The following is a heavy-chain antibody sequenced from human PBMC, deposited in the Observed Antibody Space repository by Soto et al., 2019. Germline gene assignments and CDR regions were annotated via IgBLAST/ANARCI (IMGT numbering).Heavy chain of an antibody. CDR3: ALASFDY. J-gene: IGHJ4*02. V-gene: IGHV1-46*03. Sequence: QVQVVQSGTEVKKPGASVKVSCKASGYTFTSYYIQWVRQAPGQGLEWVGIINPSDGDTSYAQMFXXRXXMTRDTSTSTVYMELSSLRSEDTAVYYCALASFDYWGQGTLVTVSA. CDR1: GYTFTSYY. CDR2: INPSDGDT.